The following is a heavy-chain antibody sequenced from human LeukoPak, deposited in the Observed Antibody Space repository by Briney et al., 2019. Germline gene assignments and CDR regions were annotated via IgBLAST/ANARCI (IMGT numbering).Heavy chain of an antibody. J-gene: IGHJ6*03. D-gene: IGHD1-26*01. CDR3: ARVTIYSGSIRRGCMDV. V-gene: IGHV3-53*01. CDR1: GFTVSSNY. Sequence: GSLRLSCAASGFTVSSNYMSWVRQAPGKGLEWVSIIYSGGSTYYADSVKGRFTISRDNSKNTLYLQMNSLRAEDTAVYYCARVTIYSGSIRRGCMDVWGKGTTVTVSS. CDR2: IYSGGST.